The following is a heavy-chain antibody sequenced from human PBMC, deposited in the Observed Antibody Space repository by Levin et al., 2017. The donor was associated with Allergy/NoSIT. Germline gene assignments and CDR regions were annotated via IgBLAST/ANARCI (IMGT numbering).Heavy chain of an antibody. CDR3: ARAQAYGSRPVYYYYYMDV. CDR1: GFTFRSYS. D-gene: IGHD6-13*01. V-gene: IGHV3-48*02. Sequence: GESLKISCEASGFTFRSYSMNWVRQAPGKGLEWVSYIRSSSSDIYYSESVKGRFTISRDNAKNSLYLHMNSLRDEDTGVYYCARAQAYGSRPVYYYYYMDVWGRGTTVTVSS. CDR2: IRSSSSDI. J-gene: IGHJ6*03.